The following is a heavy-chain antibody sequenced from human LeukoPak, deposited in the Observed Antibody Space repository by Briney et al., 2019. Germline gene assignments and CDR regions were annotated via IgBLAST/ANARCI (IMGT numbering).Heavy chain of an antibody. CDR1: GGSISSGSYY. CDR2: IYTSGST. Sequence: SETLSLTCTVSGGSISSGSYYWSWIRQPAGKGLEWIGRIYTSGSTNYNPSLKSRVIIPVDTSKNQFSLKLSSVTAADTAVYYCARGFGYYYYMDVWGKGTTVTVSS. V-gene: IGHV4-61*02. J-gene: IGHJ6*03. CDR3: ARGFGYYYYMDV. D-gene: IGHD3-10*01.